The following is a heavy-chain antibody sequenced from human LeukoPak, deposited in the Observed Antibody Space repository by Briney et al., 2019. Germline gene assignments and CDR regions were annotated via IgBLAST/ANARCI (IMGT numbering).Heavy chain of an antibody. V-gene: IGHV3-30*02. CDR1: GFTFSSYG. Sequence: TGGSLRLSCAASGFTFSSYGMHWVRQAPGKGLDWVAFIRYDGSNKYYADSVRGRFTISRDNSKNTLYLQMNSLRAEDTAVYYCARGGPAAGRFDYWGQGTLVTVSS. D-gene: IGHD6-13*01. CDR3: ARGGPAAGRFDY. J-gene: IGHJ4*02. CDR2: IRYDGSNK.